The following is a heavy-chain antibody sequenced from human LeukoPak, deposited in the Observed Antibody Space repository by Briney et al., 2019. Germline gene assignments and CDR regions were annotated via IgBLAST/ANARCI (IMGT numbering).Heavy chain of an antibody. CDR3: AGCSYSSGWSTRLNYYYYYGMDV. J-gene: IGHJ6*02. D-gene: IGHD6-19*01. CDR2: IYSGGST. CDR1: GFTVSSNY. Sequence: GGSLRLSCAASGFTVSSNYMSWVRQAPGKGLEWVSVIYSGGSTYYADSVKGRFTISRDNSKNTLYLQMNSLRAEDTAVYYCAGCSYSSGWSTRLNYYYYYGMDVWGQGTTVTVSS. V-gene: IGHV3-66*01.